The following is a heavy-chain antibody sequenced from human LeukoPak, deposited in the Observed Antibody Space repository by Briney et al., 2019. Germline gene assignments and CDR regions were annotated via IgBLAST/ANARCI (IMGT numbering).Heavy chain of an antibody. CDR1: GFTFSSYS. J-gene: IGHJ4*02. CDR2: ISSSSSYI. CDR3: ARDARFTYDSSGYFPDY. Sequence: PGGSLRLSCAASGFTFSSYSMTWVRQAPGKGLEWVSSISSSSSYIYYADSVKGRFTISRDNAKNSLYLQMNSLRAEDTAVYYCARDARFTYDSSGYFPDYWGQGTLVTVSS. D-gene: IGHD3-22*01. V-gene: IGHV3-21*01.